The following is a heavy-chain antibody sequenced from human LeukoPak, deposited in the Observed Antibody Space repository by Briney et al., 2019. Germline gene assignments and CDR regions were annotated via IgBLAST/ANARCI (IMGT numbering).Heavy chain of an antibody. V-gene: IGHV1-69*13. CDR3: ARGRITIFGVVPPYFDY. CDR1: GYTFTGYY. J-gene: IGHJ4*02. D-gene: IGHD3-3*01. CDR2: IIPIFGTA. Sequence: SVKVSCKASGYTFTGYYMHWVRQAPGQGLEWMGGIIPIFGTANYAQKFQGRVTITADESTSTAYMELSSLRSEDTDVYYCARGRITIFGVVPPYFDYWGQGTLVTVSS.